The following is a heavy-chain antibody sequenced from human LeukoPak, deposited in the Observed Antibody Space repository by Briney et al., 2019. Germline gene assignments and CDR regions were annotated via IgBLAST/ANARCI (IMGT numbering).Heavy chain of an antibody. V-gene: IGHV3-9*01. CDR1: GFTFDIYA. CDR3: AKALPMAPFDY. J-gene: IGHJ4*02. CDR2: ISWNSGII. Sequence: GRSLRLSCAASGFTFDIYAMHWVRQAPGKGLEWVSCISWNSGIIDYADSVKGRFTISRDNAKNSLSLQMNSLRAEDTALYYCAKALPMAPFDYWGQGTLVTVSS. D-gene: IGHD3-10*01.